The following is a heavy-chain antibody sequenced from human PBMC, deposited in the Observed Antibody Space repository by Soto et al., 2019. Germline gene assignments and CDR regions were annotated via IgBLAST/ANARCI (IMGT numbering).Heavy chain of an antibody. CDR3: AKKVPAALRLYYFFGLDV. Sequence: SETLSLTCAVSGASINSNNRWTRVRQPPGEGLEWIGEISQSGTTQYNPSLASRVTISVDKSKNQFSLRLTSMTAADTAVYYCAKKVPAALRLYYFFGLDVWGQGTTVTVSS. J-gene: IGHJ6*02. CDR2: ISQSGTT. D-gene: IGHD2-15*01. CDR1: GASINSNNR. V-gene: IGHV4-4*02.